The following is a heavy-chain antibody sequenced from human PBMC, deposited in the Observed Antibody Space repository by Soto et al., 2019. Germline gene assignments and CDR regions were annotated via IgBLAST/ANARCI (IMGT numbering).Heavy chain of an antibody. CDR3: ARLRSSSTWYFNYMDV. D-gene: IGHD6-13*01. CDR2: IYAGST. CDR1: GGSISKYY. J-gene: IGHJ6*03. V-gene: IGHV4-59*01. Sequence: SETLSLTCTVSGGSISKYYWSWIRQPPGKGLEWIGYIYAGSTNRNPSLKRRVTISADTSKNHFSLNLRSVTAADTAVYYCARLRSSSTWYFNYMDVWATGTSVTVSS.